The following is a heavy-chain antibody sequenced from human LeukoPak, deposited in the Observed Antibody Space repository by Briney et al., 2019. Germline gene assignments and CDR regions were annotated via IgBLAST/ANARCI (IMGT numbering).Heavy chain of an antibody. CDR3: ARGHYDSSGYWWPG. CDR2: IYYSGST. Sequence: SETLSLTCTVSGGSISSGGYYWSWIRQHPGKGLEWIGYIYYSGSTYYNPSLKSRVTISVDTSKNQFSLKLSSVTAADTAVYYCARGHYDSSGYWWPGWGQGILVTVSS. V-gene: IGHV4-31*03. D-gene: IGHD3-22*01. J-gene: IGHJ4*02. CDR1: GGSISSGGYY.